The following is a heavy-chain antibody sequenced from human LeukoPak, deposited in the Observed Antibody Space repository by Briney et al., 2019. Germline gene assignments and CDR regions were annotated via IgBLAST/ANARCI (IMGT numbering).Heavy chain of an antibody. J-gene: IGHJ4*02. CDR1: GFTFSSYA. V-gene: IGHV3-64*01. Sequence: GGSLRLSCAASGFTFSSYAMHWVRQAPGKGLEYVSAISTNGGSTYYANSVKGRFTISRDNSKNTLYLQMGSLRAEDMAVFYCAGYCSSTNCYGSLDYWGQGTLVTVSS. D-gene: IGHD2-2*01. CDR3: AGYCSSTNCYGSLDY. CDR2: ISTNGGST.